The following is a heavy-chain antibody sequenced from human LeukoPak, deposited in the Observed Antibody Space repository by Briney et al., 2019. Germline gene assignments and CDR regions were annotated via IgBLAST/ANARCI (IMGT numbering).Heavy chain of an antibody. Sequence: GGSLRLSCAAYGFTFSSYWTHWVRQAPGKGLVWVSRINSDGSSTSYADSVKGRFTISRDNAKNTLYLQMNSLRAEDTAVYYCAREDSSGYYYYYMDVWGKGTTVTISS. V-gene: IGHV3-74*01. D-gene: IGHD3-22*01. J-gene: IGHJ6*03. CDR3: AREDSSGYYYYYMDV. CDR2: INSDGSST. CDR1: GFTFSSYW.